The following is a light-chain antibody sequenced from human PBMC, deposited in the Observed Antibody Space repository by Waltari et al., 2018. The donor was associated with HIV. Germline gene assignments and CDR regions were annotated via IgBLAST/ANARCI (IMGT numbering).Light chain of an antibody. J-gene: IGLJ2*01. CDR1: ALPKKY. Sequence: SYELTQPPSVSVSPGQTARITCSGDALPKKYAYWYQQKSGQAPVLVVYEDSKRPSGIPGRFSGSTSGTVATLTISGAQVEDEADFYCYSTDSSDKHGVFGGGTKLTVL. CDR3: YSTDSSDKHGV. CDR2: EDS. V-gene: IGLV3-10*01.